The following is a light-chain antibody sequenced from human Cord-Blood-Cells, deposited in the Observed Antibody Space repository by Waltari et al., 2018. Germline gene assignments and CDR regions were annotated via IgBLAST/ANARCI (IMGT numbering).Light chain of an antibody. CDR2: DDS. J-gene: IGLJ2*01. Sequence: SYVLTQPPSVSVAPGKTARITCGGNNIGSKSVHGYQQKPGQAPGLGVYDDSDRPSGVPERFSGSNSGNTATLTISRGEAGDEADYYCQVWDSSSDRVVFGGGTKLTVL. CDR3: QVWDSSSDRVV. CDR1: NIGSKS. V-gene: IGLV3-21*03.